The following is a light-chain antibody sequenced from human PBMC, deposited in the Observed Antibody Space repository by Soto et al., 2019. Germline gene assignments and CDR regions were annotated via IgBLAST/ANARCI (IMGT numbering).Light chain of an antibody. V-gene: IGKV1-8*01. J-gene: IGKJ1*01. Sequence: QMTHSPSSVSASVLYRVTITCRASQSISSYLAWYQQKPGKAPKLLIYAAYNLQSGVPSRFSGSGSGTDFTLTISCLQSEDFATYYCQQYYSYPRTFGQGTKVDIK. CDR3: QQYYSYPRT. CDR2: AAY. CDR1: QSISSY.